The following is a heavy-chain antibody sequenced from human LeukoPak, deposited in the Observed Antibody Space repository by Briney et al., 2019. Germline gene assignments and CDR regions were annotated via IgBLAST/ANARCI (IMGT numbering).Heavy chain of an antibody. V-gene: IGHV4-59*11. Sequence: PSETLSLTCIVSGGSISSHYWTWIRQPPGKGLEYIGYIYYSGSTNYNPSLKSRVTISVDRSKNQFSLKLTSVTAEDTAVYYCASINSGWYFDYWGQGTLVTVSS. D-gene: IGHD6-19*01. CDR1: GGSISSHY. CDR2: IYYSGST. J-gene: IGHJ4*02. CDR3: ASINSGWYFDY.